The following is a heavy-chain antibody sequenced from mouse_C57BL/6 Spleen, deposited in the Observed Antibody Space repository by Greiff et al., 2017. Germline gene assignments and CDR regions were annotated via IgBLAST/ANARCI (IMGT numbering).Heavy chain of an antibody. D-gene: IGHD1-1*01. V-gene: IGHV1-52*01. CDR3: ARSNYGSSDFAY. CDR2: IDPSDSET. CDR1: GYTFTSYW. J-gene: IGHJ3*01. Sequence: QVQLQQPGAELVRPGSSVKLSCKASGYTFTSYWMHWVKQRPIQGLEWIGNIDPSDSETHYNQKFKDKATLTVDKSSSTAYMQLSSMASEDSAVYYCARSNYGSSDFAYWGQGTLVTVSA.